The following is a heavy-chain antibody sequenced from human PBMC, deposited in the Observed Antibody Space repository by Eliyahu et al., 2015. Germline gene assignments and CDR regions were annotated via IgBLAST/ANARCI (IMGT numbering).Heavy chain of an antibody. Sequence: EVQLVESGGGLVQPGGSLRLSCAASGFTFSSYWMXWVRQAPGKGLEWVANIKQDGSEKYYVDSVKGRFTISRDNAKNSLYLQMNSLRAEDTAVYYCARDALGFYDYIWGSYRPADYWGQGTLVTVSS. J-gene: IGHJ4*02. V-gene: IGHV3-7*01. CDR2: IKQDGSEK. D-gene: IGHD3-16*02. CDR3: ARDALGFYDYIWGSYRPADY. CDR1: GFTFSSYW.